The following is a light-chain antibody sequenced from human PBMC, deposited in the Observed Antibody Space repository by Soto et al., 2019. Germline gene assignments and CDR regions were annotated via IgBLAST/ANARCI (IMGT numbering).Light chain of an antibody. CDR3: SSYKDISPFV. CDR2: DVS. Sequence: QSALTQPASVSGSPGQSITISCTGTSSDVGGYNYVSWYQQHPGKAPKLMFYDVSNWPSGVSHRFSGSKSGNTASLTISGLQDEDEADYYCSSYKDISPFVFGTGTKLTVL. CDR1: SSDVGGYNY. J-gene: IGLJ1*01. V-gene: IGLV2-14*01.